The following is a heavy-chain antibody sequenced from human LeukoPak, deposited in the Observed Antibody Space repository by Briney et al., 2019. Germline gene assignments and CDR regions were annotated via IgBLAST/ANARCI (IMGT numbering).Heavy chain of an antibody. CDR3: ARGPFRLGWFGELFPGKPLFDHNWFDP. CDR2: ISGYNGNT. CDR1: GYTFTSYG. J-gene: IGHJ5*02. Sequence: ASVKVSCKASGYTFTSYGISWVRQAPGQGLEWMGWISGYNGNTNYAQEVQGRVTMTADTSTSTAFMELRSLRSDDTAVYYCARGPFRLGWFGELFPGKPLFDHNWFDPWGQGTLVTVSS. V-gene: IGHV1-18*01. D-gene: IGHD3-10*01.